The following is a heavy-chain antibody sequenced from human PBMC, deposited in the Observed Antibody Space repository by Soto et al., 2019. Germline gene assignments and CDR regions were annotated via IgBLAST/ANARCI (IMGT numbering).Heavy chain of an antibody. V-gene: IGHV3-23*01. CDR3: AKVSTGYYYYFGS. Sequence: GGSLRLSCAASGFTFSRYAMSWIRQAPGKGLEWVSGIGGSGSSTCYADSVKGRFTISRDNSKNTLYLQMNSLRAEDTAVYHCAKVSTGYYYYFGSGGRGTLVTVSS. D-gene: IGHD3-9*01. CDR2: IGGSGSST. J-gene: IGHJ4*02. CDR1: GFTFSRYA.